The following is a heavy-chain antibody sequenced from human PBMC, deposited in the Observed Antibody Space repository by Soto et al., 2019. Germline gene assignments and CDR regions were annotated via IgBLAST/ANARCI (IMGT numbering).Heavy chain of an antibody. CDR2: IYYGGNT. V-gene: IGHV4-31*03. CDR3: ARVMYYYGSGSYAGDY. CDR1: GGSISSSGGYY. Sequence: QVQLQESGPGLVKPSQTLSLTCTVSGGSISSSGGYYWSWIRLHPGKGLEWIGYIYYGGNTYYNPSLKSRVTISIDTSKNQFTLKLTSVTAADTAVYYCARVMYYYGSGSYAGDYWGQGTLVTVSS. J-gene: IGHJ4*02. D-gene: IGHD3-10*01.